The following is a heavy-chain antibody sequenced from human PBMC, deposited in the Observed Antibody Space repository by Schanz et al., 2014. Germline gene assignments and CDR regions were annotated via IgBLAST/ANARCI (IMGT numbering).Heavy chain of an antibody. CDR2: ISSSSSVSSYT. V-gene: IGHV3-11*06. J-gene: IGHJ4*02. D-gene: IGHD6-25*01. Sequence: QVQLLESGGGLVKPGGSLRLSCAASGFTFSDYYMSWIRQAPGKGLEWLSSISSSSSVSSYTNYADSVKGRFTISRDNAKNSLYLQMNSLRAEDTAIYYCARDGRKYSSGTLDYFDNWGQGTLVTVSS. CDR1: GFTFSDYY. CDR3: ARDGRKYSSGTLDYFDN.